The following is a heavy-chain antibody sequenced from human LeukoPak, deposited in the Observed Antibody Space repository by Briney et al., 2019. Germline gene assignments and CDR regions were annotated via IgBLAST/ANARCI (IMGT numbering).Heavy chain of an antibody. Sequence: SGTLSPTCTVSGASISSSYWSWIRQPPGKRLEWIGYIYYNGSTNYNPSLKSRVTISVDTSKNQFSLKLSSVTAADTAVYYCARQIYSYGSVGYFDYWGQGTLVTVSS. J-gene: IGHJ4*02. V-gene: IGHV4-59*08. CDR2: IYYNGST. CDR3: ARQIYSYGSVGYFDY. D-gene: IGHD5-18*01. CDR1: GASISSSY.